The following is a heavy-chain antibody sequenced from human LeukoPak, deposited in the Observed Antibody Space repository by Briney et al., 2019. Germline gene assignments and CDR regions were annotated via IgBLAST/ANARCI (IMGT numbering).Heavy chain of an antibody. Sequence: PSETLSLTCTVSGGSVSSGSYYWSWIRQPPGKGLEWIGYIYYSGSTYYNPSLKSRVTISVDTSKNQFSLKLSSVTAADTAVYYCARAARPAGVGHDYWGQGTLVTVSS. J-gene: IGHJ4*02. CDR1: GGSVSSGSYY. CDR3: ARAARPAGVGHDY. CDR2: IYYSGST. D-gene: IGHD6-6*01. V-gene: IGHV4-30-4*08.